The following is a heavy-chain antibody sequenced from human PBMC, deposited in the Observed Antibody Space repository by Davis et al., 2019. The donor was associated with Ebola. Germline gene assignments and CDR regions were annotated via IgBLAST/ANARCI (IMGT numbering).Heavy chain of an antibody. CDR1: GYTFTDYN. Sequence: ASVKVSCKASGYTFTDYNIHWMRQAPGQGLEWVGWISTTNGITNYAQKIQGRVTMTTDTATNTAYMEVRSLKSDDTAIYYCSRDLQLLGNLAVADDPFDYWGQGTLVTVSS. CDR2: ISTTNGIT. J-gene: IGHJ4*02. V-gene: IGHV1-18*04. D-gene: IGHD6-19*01. CDR3: SRDLQLLGNLAVADDPFDY.